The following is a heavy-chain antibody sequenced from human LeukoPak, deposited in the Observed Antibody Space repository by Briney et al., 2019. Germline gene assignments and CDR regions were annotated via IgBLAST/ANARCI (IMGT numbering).Heavy chain of an antibody. CDR3: AKGDLYGSGSYPVDY. D-gene: IGHD3-10*01. V-gene: IGHV3-30-3*01. CDR1: GFTFNTYA. Sequence: PGRSLRLSCVASGFTFNTYAIHWVRQAPGKGLEWVAVISYDGSNKYYEDSVKGRFTISRDNSKNTLYLQMNSLRPEDTAVYYCAKGDLYGSGSYPVDYWGQGTLVTVSS. J-gene: IGHJ4*02. CDR2: ISYDGSNK.